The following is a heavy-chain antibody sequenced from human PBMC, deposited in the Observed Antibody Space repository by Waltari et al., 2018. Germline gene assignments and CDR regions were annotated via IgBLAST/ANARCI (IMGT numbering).Heavy chain of an antibody. V-gene: IGHV3-48*03. CDR3: ARRYCSSTSCLFDY. J-gene: IGHJ4*02. D-gene: IGHD2-2*01. CDR2: ISISGTTI. Sequence: EVQLVESGGGLVQPGGSLRLSCAASGFTFSSYEMNWVRRVPGKGLGLFSQISISGTTIDYADSVKGRFTIARDNAKNSLYLQMNSLRAEDTAVYYCARRYCSSTSCLFDYWGQGTLVTVSS. CDR1: GFTFSSYE.